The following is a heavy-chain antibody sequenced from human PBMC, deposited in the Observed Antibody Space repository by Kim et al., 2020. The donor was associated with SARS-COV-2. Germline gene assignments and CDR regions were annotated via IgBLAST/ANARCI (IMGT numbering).Heavy chain of an antibody. J-gene: IGHJ4*02. CDR2: INQDGSEK. CDR1: AFTFNRSW. D-gene: IGHD3-10*01. Sequence: GGSLRLSCAASAFTFNRSWMSWVRQAPGKGLEWVSNINQDGSEKYYVDSVKGRFTISRDNAKKSLYLQMNSLRAEDTAVYYCARDTFGGGQGTLVTVSS. CDR3: ARDTFG. V-gene: IGHV3-7*01.